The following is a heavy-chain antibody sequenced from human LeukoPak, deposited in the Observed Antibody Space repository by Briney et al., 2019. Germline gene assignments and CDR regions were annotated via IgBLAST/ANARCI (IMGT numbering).Heavy chain of an antibody. CDR1: GFTFSKYG. Sequence: GGSLRLSCAASGFTFSKYGMSWVRQVPGKGLEWVSAISDSGDSTDYADSVKGRFTISRDNSRNTLSLQMNSLRAEDTAVYYCAEYLWARGGLYTDLFDYWGQGTLVTVSS. CDR3: AEYLWARGGLYTDLFDY. CDR2: ISDSGDST. J-gene: IGHJ4*02. D-gene: IGHD3-16*01. V-gene: IGHV3-23*01.